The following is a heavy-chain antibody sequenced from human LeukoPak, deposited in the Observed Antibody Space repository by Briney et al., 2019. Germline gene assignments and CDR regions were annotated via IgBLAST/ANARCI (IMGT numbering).Heavy chain of an antibody. D-gene: IGHD3-10*01. Sequence: PGGSLGLSCAASGLTFSSHAMSWVRQAPGKGLEWVSTINDSGGSTYYADSVKGRFTISRDNSRNTLYLQMNSLRAEDTAAYYCAKDRGRFGELPGELDCWGQGTLVTVSS. CDR2: INDSGGST. CDR3: AKDRGRFGELPGELDC. V-gene: IGHV3-23*01. J-gene: IGHJ4*02. CDR1: GLTFSSHA.